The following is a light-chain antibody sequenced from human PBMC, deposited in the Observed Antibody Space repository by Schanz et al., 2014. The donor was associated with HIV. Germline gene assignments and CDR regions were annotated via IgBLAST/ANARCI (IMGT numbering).Light chain of an antibody. Sequence: QLVLTQPPSVSGAPGQRVTISCTGSNSNIGAAYDVHWYQQLPGTAPRLLIYGDNSRPSGVPDRFSGSKSGTSASLAITGLQAEDEADYYCQSYDSSLSGSYVFGTGTKLTVL. CDR2: GDN. J-gene: IGLJ1*01. V-gene: IGLV1-40*01. CDR1: NSNIGAAYD. CDR3: QSYDSSLSGSYV.